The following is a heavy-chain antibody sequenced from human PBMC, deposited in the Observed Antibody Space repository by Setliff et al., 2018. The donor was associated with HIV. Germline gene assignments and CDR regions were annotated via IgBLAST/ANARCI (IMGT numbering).Heavy chain of an antibody. V-gene: IGHV4-39*01. CDR3: TGPAMAAAGPLEYYYYYGMDV. J-gene: IGHJ6*02. Sequence: SETLSLTCAVSGDSVSGPNYNWGWIRQPPGKGLEWIGTISFRGSTSYNPSLKSRVTISLDTSKSQFSLNLNSVTAADAAVYYRTGPAMAAAGPLEYYYYYGMDVWGQGTTVTVSS. D-gene: IGHD6-13*01. CDR1: GDSVSGPNYN. CDR2: ISFRGST.